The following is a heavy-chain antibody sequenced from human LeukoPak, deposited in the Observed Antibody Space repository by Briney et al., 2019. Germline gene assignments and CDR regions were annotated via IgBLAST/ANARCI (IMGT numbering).Heavy chain of an antibody. J-gene: IGHJ6*02. CDR2: ISYDGSNK. CDR1: GFTFSSYG. V-gene: IGHV3-30*18. CDR3: AKEGGKTSYYYYYYGMDV. Sequence: GGSLRLSCAASGFTFSSYGMHWVRQAPGKGLEWVAVISYDGSNKYYADSVKGRFTISRDNSKNTLYLQMNSLRAEDTAVYYCAKEGGKTSYYYYYYGMDVWGHGTTVTASS. D-gene: IGHD1-26*01.